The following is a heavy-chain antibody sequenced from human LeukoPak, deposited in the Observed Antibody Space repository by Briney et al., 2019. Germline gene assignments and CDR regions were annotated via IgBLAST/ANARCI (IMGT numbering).Heavy chain of an antibody. D-gene: IGHD6-13*01. V-gene: IGHV1-2*02. Sequence: ASVKVSCKASGYSFTDDYIHWVRQAPGQGLEWMGWINPNSGGTNYAQKFQGRVTMTRDTSISTAYMELSRLRSDDTAVYYCARGEQQLVLYYYYMDVWGKGTTVTVSS. CDR1: GYSFTDDY. CDR2: INPNSGGT. CDR3: ARGEQQLVLYYYYMDV. J-gene: IGHJ6*03.